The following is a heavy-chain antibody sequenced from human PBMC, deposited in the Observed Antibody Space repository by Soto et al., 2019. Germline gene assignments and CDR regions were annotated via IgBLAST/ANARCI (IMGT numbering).Heavy chain of an antibody. J-gene: IGHJ5*02. CDR3: AREDPRGWFDP. Sequence: ASVKVSCKASGYTFTSYAMHWVRQAPGQRLEWMGWINAGNGNTRYSQKFQGRVTITRDTSASTAYMELSSLRSEDTAVYYCAREDPRGWFDPWGQGTLVTVSS. CDR1: GYTFTSYA. D-gene: IGHD3-10*01. CDR2: INAGNGNT. V-gene: IGHV1-3*01.